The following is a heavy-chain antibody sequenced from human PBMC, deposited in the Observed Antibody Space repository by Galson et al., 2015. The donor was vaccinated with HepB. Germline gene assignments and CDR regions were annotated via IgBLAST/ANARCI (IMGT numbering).Heavy chain of an antibody. CDR1: GFTFSSYA. D-gene: IGHD6-13*01. CDR3: VKDRHGYSRTFDP. V-gene: IGHV3-64D*06. CDR2: ISSNGGST. Sequence: SLRLSCAASGFTFSSYAMHWVRQAPGKGLEYVSAISSNGGSTYYADSVKGRFTISRDNSKNTLYLQMSSLRAEDTAVYYCVKDRHGYSRTFDPWGQGTLVTVSS. J-gene: IGHJ5*02.